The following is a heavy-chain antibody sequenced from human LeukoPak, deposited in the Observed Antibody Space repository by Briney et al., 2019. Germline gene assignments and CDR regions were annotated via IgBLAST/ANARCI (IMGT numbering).Heavy chain of an antibody. D-gene: IGHD3-10*01. J-gene: IGHJ4*02. CDR2: IYPNSGGT. V-gene: IGHV1-2*02. Sequence: ASVKVSCKASGYTFTAYYLHWVRQAPGQGLGWMGWIYPNSGGTNYAQNFQGRVSMTTDTSISTVYMELSRLRSDDTAVYYCARDYYGSGTYYKDYWGQGTLVTVSS. CDR1: GYTFTAYY. CDR3: ARDYYGSGTYYKDY.